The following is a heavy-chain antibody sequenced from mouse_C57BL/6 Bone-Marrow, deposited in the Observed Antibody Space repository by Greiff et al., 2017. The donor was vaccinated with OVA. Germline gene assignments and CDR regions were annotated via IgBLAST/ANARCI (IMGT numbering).Heavy chain of an antibody. CDR2: IHPNSGST. CDR3: ARGYYGSSYGY. D-gene: IGHD1-1*01. J-gene: IGHJ2*01. V-gene: IGHV1-64*01. Sequence: VQLQQSGAELVKPGASVKLSCKASGYTFTSYWMHWVKQRPGQGLEWIGMIHPNSGSTNYNEKFKSKATLTVDKSSSTAYMQLSSLTSEDSAVYYCARGYYGSSYGYWGQGTTLTVSS. CDR1: GYTFTSYW.